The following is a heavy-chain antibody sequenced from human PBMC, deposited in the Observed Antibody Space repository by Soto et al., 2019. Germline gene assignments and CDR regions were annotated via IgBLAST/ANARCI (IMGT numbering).Heavy chain of an antibody. Sequence: QVQLVESGGGVVQPGRSLRLSCAASGFTFSSYGMHWVRQAPGKGLEWVAVIWYDGSNKYYADSVKGRFTISRDNSKNTLYLEMNSLRAEETAVYYCARGYSYGYAYYYYGMDVWGQGTTVTVSS. CDR3: ARGYSYGYAYYYYGMDV. V-gene: IGHV3-33*01. D-gene: IGHD5-18*01. CDR2: IWYDGSNK. J-gene: IGHJ6*02. CDR1: GFTFSSYG.